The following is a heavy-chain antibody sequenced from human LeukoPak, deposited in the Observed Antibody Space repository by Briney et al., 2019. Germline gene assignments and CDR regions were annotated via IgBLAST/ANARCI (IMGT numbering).Heavy chain of an antibody. CDR1: GGSFSGYY. D-gene: IGHD6-19*01. CDR3: ARGPRWLTSYYFDY. J-gene: IGHJ4*02. Sequence: PSETLSLTCAVYGGSFSGYYWSWIRQPPGKGLEWIGEINHSGSTNYNPSLKSRVTISVDTSKNQFSLKLSSVTAADTAVYYCARGPRWLTSYYFDYWGQGTLATVSS. CDR2: INHSGST. V-gene: IGHV4-34*01.